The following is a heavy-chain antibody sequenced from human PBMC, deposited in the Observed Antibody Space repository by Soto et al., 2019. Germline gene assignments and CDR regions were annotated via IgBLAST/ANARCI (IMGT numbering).Heavy chain of an antibody. J-gene: IGHJ4*02. Sequence: SETLSLTCTVSGGSLSSYYWSWIRQPPGKGLEWIGYIYYSGSTNYNPSLKSRVTISVDTSKNQFSLKLSSVTAADTAVYYCARDFEGYYFDYWAQGTLVTVSS. CDR2: IYYSGST. CDR3: ARDFEGYYFDY. D-gene: IGHD3-9*01. CDR1: GGSLSSYY. V-gene: IGHV4-59*01.